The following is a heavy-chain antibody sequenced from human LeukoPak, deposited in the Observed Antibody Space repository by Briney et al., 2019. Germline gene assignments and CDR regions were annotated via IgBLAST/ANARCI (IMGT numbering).Heavy chain of an antibody. CDR1: GFTFSSYW. V-gene: IGHV3-7*04. Sequence: PGGSLRLSCAVSGFTFSSYWMSWVRQAPGKGLERVANIEEDGGEKLYMDSVKGRFIISRGNAKNSVYLQMNSLRAEDTGVYYCARGGNFYDYWGQGSLVTVSS. CDR2: IEEDGGEK. CDR3: ARGGNFYDY. J-gene: IGHJ4*02.